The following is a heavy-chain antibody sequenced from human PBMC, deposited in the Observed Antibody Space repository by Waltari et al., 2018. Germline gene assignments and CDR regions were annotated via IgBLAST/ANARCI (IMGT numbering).Heavy chain of an antibody. D-gene: IGHD3-22*01. J-gene: IGHJ6*02. CDR3: ARDPSYYDSSGYSYYYYGMDV. V-gene: IGHV3-53*01. Sequence: EVQLVESGGGLIQPGGSLRLSCAASGFTVSSNYMSWVRQAPGKGLEWVSVIYSGGSTYYADSVKGRFTISRDNSKDTLYLQLNSLRAEDTAVYYCARDPSYYDSSGYSYYYYGMDVWGQGTTVTVSS. CDR1: GFTVSSNY. CDR2: IYSGGST.